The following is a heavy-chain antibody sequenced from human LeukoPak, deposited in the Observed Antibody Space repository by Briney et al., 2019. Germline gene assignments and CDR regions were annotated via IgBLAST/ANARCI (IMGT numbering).Heavy chain of an antibody. D-gene: IGHD2-2*01. V-gene: IGHV4-34*01. CDR2: INHSGST. Sequence: SETLSLTCAVYGGSFSGYYWSWIRQPPGKGLEWIGEINHSGSTNYNPSLKSRVTISVDTSNNQFSLELSSVTAADTAVYYCASHATVVPQSDIVVEWGQGTLVTVSS. J-gene: IGHJ4*02. CDR1: GGSFSGYY. CDR3: ASHATVVPQSDIVVE.